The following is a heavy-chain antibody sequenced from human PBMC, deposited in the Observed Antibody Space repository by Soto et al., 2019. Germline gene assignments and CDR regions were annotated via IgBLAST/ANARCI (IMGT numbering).Heavy chain of an antibody. D-gene: IGHD3-10*02. CDR3: AKFVRDDVRRSHLDH. Sequence: SETLSLTCTVSGDSINASYSNWAWIRQPPGKGLEWIGTFYYSGTTSQNPPLRSRITISGDTSRNQFSLNLRSVTAADSGVYYCAKFVRDDVRRSHLDHCGQGTLVTVS. J-gene: IGHJ4*02. CDR2: FYYSGTT. V-gene: IGHV4-39*01. CDR1: GDSINASYSN.